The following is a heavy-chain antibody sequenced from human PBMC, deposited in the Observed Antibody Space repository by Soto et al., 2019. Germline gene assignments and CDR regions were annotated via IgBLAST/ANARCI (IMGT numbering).Heavy chain of an antibody. CDR1: GGSISSGGYY. V-gene: IGHV4-31*03. CDR3: ARDGWSKDVPYFDL. Sequence: ASETLSLTCTVSGGSISSGGYYWSWIRQHPGKGLEWIGYIYYSGSTYYNPSLKSRVTISVDTSKNQFSLKLSSVTAADTAVYYCARDGWSKDVPYFDLWGRGTLVTVSS. D-gene: IGHD2-15*01. CDR2: IYYSGST. J-gene: IGHJ2*01.